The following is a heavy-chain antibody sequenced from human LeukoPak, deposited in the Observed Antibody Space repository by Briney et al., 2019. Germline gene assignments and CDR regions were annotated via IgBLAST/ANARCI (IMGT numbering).Heavy chain of an antibody. V-gene: IGHV3-53*01. CDR3: ARESVNYDSSGYYYRVDAFDI. CDR2: IYSGGST. CDR1: GFTFSSCA. J-gene: IGHJ3*02. Sequence: TGGSLRLSCAASGFTFSSCAMTWVRQAPGKGLEWVSVIYSGGSTYSADSVKGRFTISRDNSKNTLYLQMSSLRAEDTAVYYCARESVNYDSSGYYYRVDAFDIWGQGTMVTVSS. D-gene: IGHD3-22*01.